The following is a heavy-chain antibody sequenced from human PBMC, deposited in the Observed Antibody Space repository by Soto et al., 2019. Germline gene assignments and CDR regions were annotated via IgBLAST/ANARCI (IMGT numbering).Heavy chain of an antibody. CDR1: GFTFSIYW. CDR2: IHSDGSST. Sequence: EVKLVESGGGLVQPGGSLRLSCAVSGFTFSIYWMHWVRQAPGKGLVHVSRIHSDGSSTSYADSVKGRFTVSRDNAKNTLYLQMNSLRAEDTAVYYCARGIPPYAFDVWGQGTMVTVSS. J-gene: IGHJ3*01. CDR3: ARGIPPYAFDV. V-gene: IGHV3-74*01.